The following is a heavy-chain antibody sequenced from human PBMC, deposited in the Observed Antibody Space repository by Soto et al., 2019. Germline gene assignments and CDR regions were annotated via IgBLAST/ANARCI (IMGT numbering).Heavy chain of an antibody. CDR2: IIPIFGTA. CDR1: GGTFSSYA. V-gene: IGHV1-69*12. D-gene: IGHD2-2*01. J-gene: IGHJ6*02. Sequence: QVQLVQSGAEVKKPGSSVKVSCKASGGTFSSYAISWVRQAPGQGLEWMGGIIPIFGTANYAQKFQGRVTITADESTSTAYMELSSLRCEGTAVYYCARHVPAAGYDYGMDVWGQGTTVTVSS. CDR3: ARHVPAAGYDYGMDV.